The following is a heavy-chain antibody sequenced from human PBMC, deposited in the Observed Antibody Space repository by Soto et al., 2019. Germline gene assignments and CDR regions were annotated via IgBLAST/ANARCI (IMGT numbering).Heavy chain of an antibody. CDR3: ARDGTAAGFDY. CDR1: GGSISSYY. CDR2: IYYSGST. D-gene: IGHD6-13*01. J-gene: IGHJ4*02. Sequence: SETLSLTCTVSGGSISSYYWSWIRQPPGKGLEWIGYIYYSGSTNYNPSLKSRVTISVDTSKNQFSLKLSSVTAADTAVYYCARDGTAAGFDYWGQGTLVTVSS. V-gene: IGHV4-59*01.